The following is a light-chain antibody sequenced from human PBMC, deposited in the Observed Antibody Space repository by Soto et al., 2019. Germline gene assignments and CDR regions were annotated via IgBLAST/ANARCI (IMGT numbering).Light chain of an antibody. J-gene: IGKJ4*01. Sequence: DIQMTQSPSSLSASVGDRVTITCQASQDISNYLNWYQQKPGKAPKLLIYDASNLETGVPSRFNGSESGTDFTFTISSLQPEDIATYYCQQYDNLLPLTFGGGTKVEIK. CDR1: QDISNY. CDR2: DAS. CDR3: QQYDNLLPLT. V-gene: IGKV1-33*01.